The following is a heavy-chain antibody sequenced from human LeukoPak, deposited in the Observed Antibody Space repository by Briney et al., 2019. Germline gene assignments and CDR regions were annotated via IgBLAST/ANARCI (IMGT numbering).Heavy chain of an antibody. Sequence: TGGSLRLSCAASGFTFDDYAIQWVRQAPGKGLEWVSGISWNSVNMGYADSVKGRFTISRDNAKNSLYLQMNSLRGDDTALYYCVKDGGAPKHGFSSGWFGNWGQGTLVTVSS. CDR3: VKDGGAPKHGFSSGWFGN. CDR1: GFTFDDYA. CDR2: ISWNSVNM. D-gene: IGHD6-19*01. V-gene: IGHV3-9*01. J-gene: IGHJ5*02.